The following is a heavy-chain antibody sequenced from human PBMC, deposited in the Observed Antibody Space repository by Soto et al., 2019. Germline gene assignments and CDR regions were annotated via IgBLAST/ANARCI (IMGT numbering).Heavy chain of an antibody. Sequence: EVQLVESGGGLVKPGGSLRLSCAASGFTFSNAWMSWVRQAPGKGLEWVGRIKSKTDGGTTDYAAPAKGRFTISRDDSKNTLYLQMNSLKTEDTAVYYCTTQYSSGWHVAFDIWGQGTMVTVSS. CDR3: TTQYSSGWHVAFDI. J-gene: IGHJ3*02. D-gene: IGHD6-19*01. V-gene: IGHV3-15*01. CDR2: IKSKTDGGTT. CDR1: GFTFSNAW.